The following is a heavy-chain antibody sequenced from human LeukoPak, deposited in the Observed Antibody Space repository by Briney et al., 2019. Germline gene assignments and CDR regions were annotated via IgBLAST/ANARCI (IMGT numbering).Heavy chain of an antibody. CDR2: ISSSGSTI. Sequence: GGSLRLSCAASGLTFSSYEMNWVRQAPGKGLEWVSYISSSGSTIYYADSVKGRFTISRDNAKNSLYLQMNSLRAEDTAVYYCVRAPRDGYNHPQIYYYYYYMDVSGKGTTVTVSS. J-gene: IGHJ6*03. V-gene: IGHV3-48*03. D-gene: IGHD5-24*01. CDR1: GLTFSSYE. CDR3: VRAPRDGYNHPQIYYYYYYMDV.